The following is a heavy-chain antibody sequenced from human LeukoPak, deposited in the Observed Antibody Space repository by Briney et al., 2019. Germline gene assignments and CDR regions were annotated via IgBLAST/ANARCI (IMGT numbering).Heavy chain of an antibody. V-gene: IGHV4-34*01. CDR2: INHSGST. J-gene: IGHJ4*02. CDR1: GGSFGGYY. D-gene: IGHD2-15*01. CDR3: ARASIRGYCSGGSCRYYFDY. Sequence: SETLSLTCAVYGGSFGGYYWSWIRQPPGKGLEWMGEINHSGSTNYNPSPKSRVTISVDTSKNQFSLKLSSVTAADTAVYYCARASIRGYCSGGSCRYYFDYWGQGTLVTVSS.